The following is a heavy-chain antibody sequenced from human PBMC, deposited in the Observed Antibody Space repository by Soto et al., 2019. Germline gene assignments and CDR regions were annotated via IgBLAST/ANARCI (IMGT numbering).Heavy chain of an antibody. D-gene: IGHD2-15*01. CDR2: INPKNGDT. CDR1: GYTFTAYY. Sequence: ASVKVSCKVSGYTFTAYYMHWVRQAPGQGLEWMGRINPKNGDTNYVQKFQGRVTMTRDTSISTAYMELSSLTSGDTAVYYCARGVVVAPSYFQHWGQGTLVTVSS. V-gene: IGHV1-2*06. CDR3: ARGVVVAPSYFQH. J-gene: IGHJ1*01.